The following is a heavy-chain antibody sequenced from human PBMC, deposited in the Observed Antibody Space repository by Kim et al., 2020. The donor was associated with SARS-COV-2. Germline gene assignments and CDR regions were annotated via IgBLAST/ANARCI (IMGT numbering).Heavy chain of an antibody. Sequence: SETLSLTCAVSGGSISSGGYSWSWIRQPPGKGLEWIGYIYHSGSTYYNPSLKSRVTISVDRSKNQFSLKLSSVTAADTAVYYCASARDSSSPFDYWGQGTLVTVSS. CDR1: GGSISSGGYS. J-gene: IGHJ4*02. V-gene: IGHV4-30-2*01. D-gene: IGHD6-6*01. CDR3: ASARDSSSPFDY. CDR2: IYHSGST.